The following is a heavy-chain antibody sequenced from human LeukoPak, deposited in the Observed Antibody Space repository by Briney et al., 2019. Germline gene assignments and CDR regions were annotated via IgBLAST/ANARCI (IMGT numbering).Heavy chain of an antibody. D-gene: IGHD5-18*01. V-gene: IGHV3-53*01. CDR1: GFTVSSTY. CDR3: AREDQQLSGNLDY. Sequence: PGGSLILSCAATGFTVSSTYICCVRQAPGKGLEWVAVIYSGGYTYYADSVKVRFTISRDNSKNTPYLQMNSLRAEDTAVYYCAREDQQLSGNLDYWGQGTLVTVSS. CDR2: IYSGGYT. J-gene: IGHJ4*02.